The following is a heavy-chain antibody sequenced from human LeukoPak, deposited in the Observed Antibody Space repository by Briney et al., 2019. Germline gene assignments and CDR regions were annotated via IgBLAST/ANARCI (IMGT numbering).Heavy chain of an antibody. D-gene: IGHD3-22*01. CDR3: ARVPYYDSSGYYLRGDYGMDV. CDR2: IYYSGST. V-gene: IGHV4-59*01. CDR1: GGSISSYY. Sequence: SETLSLTCTVSGGSISSYYWSWIRQPPGKGLEWIGYIYYSGSTNYNPSLKSRVTISVDTSKNQFSLKLSSGTAADTAVYYCARVPYYDSSGYYLRGDYGMDVWAQGTTVTVSS. J-gene: IGHJ6*02.